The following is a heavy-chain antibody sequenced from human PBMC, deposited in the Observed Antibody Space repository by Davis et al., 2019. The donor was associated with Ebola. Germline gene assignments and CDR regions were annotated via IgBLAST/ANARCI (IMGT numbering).Heavy chain of an antibody. V-gene: IGHV1-69*13. CDR1: GRTFSSYA. Sequence: SVKVSCKASGRTFSSYAISWVRQAPGQGLEWMGGIIPIFGTANYAQKFQGRVTITADESTSTAYMELSSLRSEDTAVYYCARGRSYYYGSGSYYNVWGQGTLVTVSS. J-gene: IGHJ4*02. D-gene: IGHD3-10*01. CDR3: ARGRSYYYGSGSYYNV. CDR2: IIPIFGTA.